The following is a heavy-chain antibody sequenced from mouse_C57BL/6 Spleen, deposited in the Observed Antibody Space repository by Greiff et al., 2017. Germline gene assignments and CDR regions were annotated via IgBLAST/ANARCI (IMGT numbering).Heavy chain of an antibody. CDR2: IHPTSGST. J-gene: IGHJ1*03. CDR1: GYTFTSYW. CDR3: ARSTVRRYFDV. V-gene: IGHV1-64*01. Sequence: VQLQQPGAELVKPGASVKLSCKASGYTFTSYWMHWVKQRPGQGLEWIGMIHPTSGSTNYNEKFKSKATLTVDKSSSTAYMQLSSLTSEDSAVYYCARSTVRRYFDVWGTGTTVTVAS.